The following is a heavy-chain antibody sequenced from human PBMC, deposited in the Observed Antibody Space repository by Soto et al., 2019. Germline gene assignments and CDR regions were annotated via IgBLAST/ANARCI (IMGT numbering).Heavy chain of an antibody. Sequence: LRLSCAASGFTFRYYYMSWIRQAPGKGLEWVSDISSSSTYINYADSVKGRFTISRDNAKNSLYLQMNSLRAEDTAVYYCARGPDYYDSSGYYPLDYWGKGPLVTVSS. D-gene: IGHD3-22*01. J-gene: IGHJ4*02. CDR2: ISSSSTYI. CDR1: GFTFRYYY. CDR3: ARGPDYYDSSGYYPLDY. V-gene: IGHV3-11*06.